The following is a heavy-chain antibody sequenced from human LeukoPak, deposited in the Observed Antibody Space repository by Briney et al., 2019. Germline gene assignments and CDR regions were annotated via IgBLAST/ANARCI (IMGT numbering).Heavy chain of an antibody. V-gene: IGHV3-66*02. CDR3: ARARCDTCGYGS. CDR1: GFAVSNNY. D-gene: IGHD3-22*01. CDR2: IYDGGHT. Sequence: GGSLRLSRAASGFAVSNNYMSWVRQAPGKGLEWVAVIYDGGHTDYADSVKGRFTISRDSSKNTLYLQMNSLRPEDTAEYYCARARCDTCGYGSWGQGTLVTVSS. J-gene: IGHJ5*02.